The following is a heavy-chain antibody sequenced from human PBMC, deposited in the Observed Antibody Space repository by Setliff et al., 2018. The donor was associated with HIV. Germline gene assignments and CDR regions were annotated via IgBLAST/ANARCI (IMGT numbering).Heavy chain of an antibody. V-gene: IGHV4-4*07. D-gene: IGHD3-22*01. J-gene: IGHJ3*02. Sequence: PSETLSLTCTVSGGSISGFYWNWIRQSAGKGLQWIGRIYDSGSTKYNPSLKSRVTMSLDTSKNQFSLNLDSVTAADTAVFYCARQGAGYYYDSSEYYTGNGFDMWGQGTMVTVSS. CDR3: ARQGAGYYYDSSEYYTGNGFDM. CDR2: IYDSGST. CDR1: GGSISGFY.